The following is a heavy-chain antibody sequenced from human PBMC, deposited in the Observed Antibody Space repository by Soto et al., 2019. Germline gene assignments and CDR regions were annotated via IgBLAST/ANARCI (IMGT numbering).Heavy chain of an antibody. Sequence: SVKVSCKASGDTFSSYAISWVRQAPGQGLEWMGGIIPIFGTANYAQKFQGRVTITADESTSTAYMELSSLRSEDTAVYYCARRPVKSKRGLALNHYYYYYGVDVWGQGTTVTVSS. D-gene: IGHD6-19*01. CDR2: IIPIFGTA. CDR3: ARRPVKSKRGLALNHYYYYYGVDV. CDR1: GDTFSSYA. J-gene: IGHJ6*02. V-gene: IGHV1-69*13.